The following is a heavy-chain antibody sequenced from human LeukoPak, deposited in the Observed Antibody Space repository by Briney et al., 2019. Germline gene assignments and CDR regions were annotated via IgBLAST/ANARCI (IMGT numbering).Heavy chain of an antibody. Sequence: PSETLSLTCTFSGASVSTHKYYWSWIRQPPGKGLEWIGEINHSGSTNYNPSLKSRVTISVDTSKNQFSLKLSSVTAADTAVYYCARSKTKNSGWGNLPFDYWGQGTLVTVSS. CDR3: ARSKTKNSGWGNLPFDY. J-gene: IGHJ4*02. D-gene: IGHD6-19*01. V-gene: IGHV4-34*01. CDR2: INHSGST. CDR1: GASVSTHKYY.